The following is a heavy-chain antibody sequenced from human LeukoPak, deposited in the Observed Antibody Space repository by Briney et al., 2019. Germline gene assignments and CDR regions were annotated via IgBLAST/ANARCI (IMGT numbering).Heavy chain of an antibody. CDR1: GFTFSTYW. D-gene: IGHD2-15*01. J-gene: IGHJ4*02. CDR2: IWYDGSNK. CDR3: ASRRGGIVGDY. V-gene: IGHV3-33*08. Sequence: PGGSLRLSCAASGFTFSTYWMHWVRQAPGKGLEWVALIWYDGSNKYYADSVKGRFTISRDNSKNTVYLQMNSLRAEDTAVYYCASRRGGIVGDYWGQGTLVTVSS.